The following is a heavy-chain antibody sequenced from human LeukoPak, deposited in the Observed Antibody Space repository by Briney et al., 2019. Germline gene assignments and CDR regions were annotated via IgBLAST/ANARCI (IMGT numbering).Heavy chain of an antibody. CDR1: RYSFTSYW. J-gene: IGHJ4*02. CDR2: IYPGDSDT. Sequence: GESLKISCKGSRYSFTSYWIGWVRQLPGKGLVWMGIIYPGDSDTRYSPSFQGQVTISADKSISTAYLQWNSLKASDTAMYYCARFVGACSGGSCYSDYWGQGTLVTVSS. CDR3: ARFVGACSGGSCYSDY. V-gene: IGHV5-51*01. D-gene: IGHD2-15*01.